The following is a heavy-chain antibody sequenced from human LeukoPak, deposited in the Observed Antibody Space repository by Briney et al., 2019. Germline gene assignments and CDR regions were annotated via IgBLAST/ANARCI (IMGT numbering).Heavy chain of an antibody. Sequence: ASVKVSCKVSGYTLTELSMHWVRQAPGKGLEWMGGFDPEDGETIYAQKFQGRVTMTEDTSTDTAYMELSSLRSEDTAVYYCATDLMITFGGVSRVVGAFDIWGQGTMVTVSS. V-gene: IGHV1-24*01. CDR3: ATDLMITFGGVSRVVGAFDI. D-gene: IGHD3-16*01. CDR1: GYTLTELS. J-gene: IGHJ3*02. CDR2: FDPEDGET.